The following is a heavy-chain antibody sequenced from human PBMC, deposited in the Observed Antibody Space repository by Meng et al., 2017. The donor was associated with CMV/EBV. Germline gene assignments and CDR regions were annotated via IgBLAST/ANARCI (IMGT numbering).Heavy chain of an antibody. V-gene: IGHV3-11*01. D-gene: IGHD1-26*01. J-gene: IGHJ4*02. CDR1: GFTFSDYY. CDR3: AANIGGSYEGLYYFDY. Sequence: GGSLRLSCAASGFTFSDYYMSWIRQAPGKGLEWVSYISSSGSTIYSADSVKGRFTISRDNAKNSLYLQMNSLRAEDTAVYYCAANIGGSYEGLYYFDYWGQGTLVTVSS. CDR2: ISSSGSTI.